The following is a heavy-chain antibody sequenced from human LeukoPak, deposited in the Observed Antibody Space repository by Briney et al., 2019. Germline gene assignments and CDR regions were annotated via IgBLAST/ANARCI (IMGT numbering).Heavy chain of an antibody. CDR2: ISYDGSNK. J-gene: IGHJ4*02. CDR1: GFTFHNYG. D-gene: IGHD3-10*01. Sequence: QPGGSLRLSCAASGFTFHNYGMHWVRQAPGKGLEWVAVISYDGSNKYYADSVKGRFTISRDNSKNTLYLQMNSLRAEDTAVYYCARDWWFGELSPPDYWGQGTLVTVSS. CDR3: ARDWWFGELSPPDY. V-gene: IGHV3-30*03.